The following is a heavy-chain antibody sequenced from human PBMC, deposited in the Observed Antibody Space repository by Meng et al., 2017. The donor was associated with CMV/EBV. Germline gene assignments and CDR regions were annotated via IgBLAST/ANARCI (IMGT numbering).Heavy chain of an antibody. D-gene: IGHD4/OR15-4a*01. CDR3: ARVRGASDY. J-gene: IGHJ4*02. CDR2: INHSGST. Sequence: SETLSLTCAIYGGSFSGYYWSWIRQPPGKGLEWIGEINHSGSTNYNPSLKSRVTMSVDTSKNQFSLKLSSVTAADTAVYYCARVRGASDYWGQGTLVTVSS. V-gene: IGHV4-34*01. CDR1: GGSFSGYY.